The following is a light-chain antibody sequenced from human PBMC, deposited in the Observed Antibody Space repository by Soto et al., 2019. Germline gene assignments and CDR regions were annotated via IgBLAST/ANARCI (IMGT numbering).Light chain of an antibody. V-gene: IGKV3-11*01. CDR2: DAS. J-gene: IGKJ4*01. Sequence: EIVLTQSPATLSLSPGERATLSCRASQSVSSYLAWYQQKPGQAPRLLIYDASNRATGIPARFSGSGSGTDFTLTISSLEPEDFAVYYXQQRSNWPPWLTFGGGTKVEIK. CDR1: QSVSSY. CDR3: QQRSNWPPWLT.